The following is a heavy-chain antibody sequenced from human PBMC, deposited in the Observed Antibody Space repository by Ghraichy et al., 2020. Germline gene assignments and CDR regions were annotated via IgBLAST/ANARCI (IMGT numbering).Heavy chain of an antibody. CDR3: TRGGAAAGFLDQSDY. Sequence: ASVKVSCKASGYTFTSYGINWVRQAPGQGLEWMGWISAYNGNTNYAQKLQGRVTMTTDTSTSTAYMELRSLISDDTAVYYCTRGGAAAGFLDQSDYWGQGTLVTVSS. CDR1: GYTFTSYG. V-gene: IGHV1-18*01. D-gene: IGHD6-13*01. CDR2: ISAYNGNT. J-gene: IGHJ4*02.